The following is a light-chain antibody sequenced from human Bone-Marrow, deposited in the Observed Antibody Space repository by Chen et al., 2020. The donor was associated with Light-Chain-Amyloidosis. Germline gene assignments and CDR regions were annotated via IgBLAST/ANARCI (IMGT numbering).Light chain of an antibody. CDR1: QGIRSY. V-gene: IGKV1-39*01. CDR3: QQSYTFPWT. J-gene: IGKJ1*01. Sequence: DTQMTQSPSSLSASVGDRVTITCRASQGIRSYLNWYQQKPGKAPKVLISAASSLQSGVPGRFTGSGSGTDFTLTISGVQPEDFSTYYCQQSYTFPWTFGQGTRVEVK. CDR2: AAS.